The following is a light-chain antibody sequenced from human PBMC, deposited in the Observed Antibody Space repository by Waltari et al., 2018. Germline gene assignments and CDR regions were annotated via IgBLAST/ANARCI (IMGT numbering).Light chain of an antibody. CDR3: LQYNSSPRT. CDR1: QSISNS. J-gene: IGKJ4*02. V-gene: IGKV1-NL1*01. CDR2: YAS. Sequence: DIQMTQSPSSLSASVGDTVTITCRASQSISNSLDWYQQKPGKAPKVLIYYASSLASGVPSRFSGSGSGTDFTLTINSLQPEDFRTYYCLQYNSSPRTFGGGTKVEIK.